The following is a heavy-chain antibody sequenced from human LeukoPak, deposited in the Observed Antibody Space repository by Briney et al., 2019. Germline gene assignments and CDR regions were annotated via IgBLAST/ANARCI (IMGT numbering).Heavy chain of an antibody. CDR2: IYYSGST. V-gene: IGHV4-59*01. J-gene: IGHJ4*02. CDR1: GGSISSYY. Sequence: PSETLSLTCTVSGGSISSYYWSWIRQPPGKGLEWIGYIYYSGSTNYNPSLKSRVTISVDTSKNQFSLKLSSVTAADTAVYYCAGTGAARGVIHWGQGTLVTVSS. D-gene: IGHD3-10*01. CDR3: AGTGAARGVIH.